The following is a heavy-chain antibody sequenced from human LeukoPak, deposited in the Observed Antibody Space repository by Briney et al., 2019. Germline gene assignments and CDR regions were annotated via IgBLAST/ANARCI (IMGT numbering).Heavy chain of an antibody. D-gene: IGHD2-15*01. V-gene: IGHV4-59*01. Sequence: SETLSLTCTVSGGSISSYYWSWIRQPPGKGLEWIGYIYYSGSTNYNPSLKSRVTISVDTSKNQFSLKLSSVTAADTAVYYCARMIAPDIVVSGYFDPWGRGTLVTVSS. CDR3: ARMIAPDIVVSGYFDP. CDR1: GGSISSYY. J-gene: IGHJ2*01. CDR2: IYYSGST.